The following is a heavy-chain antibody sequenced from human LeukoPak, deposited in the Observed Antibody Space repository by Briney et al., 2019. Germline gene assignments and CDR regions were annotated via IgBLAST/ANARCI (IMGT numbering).Heavy chain of an antibody. V-gene: IGHV4-30-4*01. D-gene: IGHD6-13*01. CDR3: ARYSSRSNFDC. CDR2: TSYSGNT. Sequence: SETLSLTCTVSGGSISSDDYYWSWIRQPPGKGLEWIGYTSYSGNTFYNPSLKSRLTISVGTSKYQFSLKPTSVTAADTAVYYCARYSSRSNFDCWGQGTLVTVSS. CDR1: GGSISSDDYY. J-gene: IGHJ4*02.